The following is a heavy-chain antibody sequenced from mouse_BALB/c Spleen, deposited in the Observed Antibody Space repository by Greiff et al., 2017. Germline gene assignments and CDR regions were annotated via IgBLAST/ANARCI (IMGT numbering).Heavy chain of an antibody. D-gene: IGHD1-1*01. Sequence: VQGVESGAELVKPGASVKLSCTASGFNIKDSYMHWVKQTPVHGLEWIGAIRPGSGGTAYNQKFKGKATLTTDKSSNTAYMQLSSLTSEDSAVYYCARDYGSSYRFAYWGQGTLVTVSA. J-gene: IGHJ3*01. CDR1: GFNIKDSY. V-gene: IGHV1-15*01. CDR3: ARDYGSSYRFAY. CDR2: IRPGSGGT.